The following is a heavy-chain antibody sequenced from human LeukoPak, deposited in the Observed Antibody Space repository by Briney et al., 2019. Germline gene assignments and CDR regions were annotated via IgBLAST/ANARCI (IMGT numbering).Heavy chain of an antibody. J-gene: IGHJ4*02. CDR3: ARLRVPAAFDY. V-gene: IGHV4-59*08. Sequence: SETLSLTCTVSGGSISSYYWSWIREPPGKGLEWVGYIYYSANTNYNPFPNSRITISIETSKNQYSLELSSVTAADTAVDFCARLRVPAAFDYWGQGTLVTVSS. CDR1: GGSISSYY. CDR2: IYYSANT. D-gene: IGHD6-25*01.